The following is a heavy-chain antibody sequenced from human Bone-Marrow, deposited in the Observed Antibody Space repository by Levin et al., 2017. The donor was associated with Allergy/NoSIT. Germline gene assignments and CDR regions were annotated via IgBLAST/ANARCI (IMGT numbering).Heavy chain of an antibody. D-gene: IGHD2-8*02. Sequence: SGGSLRLSCVASGLTFSTYAMTWVRQAPGKGLEWVSGINGNGGGTYYADSVNGRCTVSRDNARNTLYLQMDSLRVEDTAMYYCAKETGLAGGVSFDCWGQGTLVTVSS. V-gene: IGHV3-23*01. CDR1: GLTFSTYA. CDR3: AKETGLAGGVSFDC. CDR2: INGNGGGT. J-gene: IGHJ4*02.